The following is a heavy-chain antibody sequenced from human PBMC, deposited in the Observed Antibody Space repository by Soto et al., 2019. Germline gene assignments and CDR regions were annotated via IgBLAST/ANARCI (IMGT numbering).Heavy chain of an antibody. CDR2: IRSKAYGGTT. CDR3: TRGYCSGGSCYWANYYYMDV. V-gene: IGHV3-49*03. CDR1: GFTFGDYA. Sequence: GGSLRLSCTASGFTFGDYAMIWFRQAPGKGLEWVGFIRSKAYGGTTEYAASVKGRFTISRDDSKSIAYLQMNSLKTEDTAVYYCTRGYCSGGSCYWANYYYMDVWGKGTTVTVSS. D-gene: IGHD2-15*01. J-gene: IGHJ6*03.